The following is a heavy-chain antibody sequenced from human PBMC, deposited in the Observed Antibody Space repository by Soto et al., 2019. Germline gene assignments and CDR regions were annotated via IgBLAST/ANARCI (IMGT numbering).Heavy chain of an antibody. Sequence: PXGSLRLSCAASGFTFSSYAMSWVRQAPGKGLEWVSVISGSGGSTYYADSVKGRFTISRDNSKNTLYLQMNSLRAEDTAVYYCAKEGAYAFWSGHYGYYFDYWGQGTLVTVSS. CDR3: AKEGAYAFWSGHYGYYFDY. D-gene: IGHD3-3*01. CDR2: ISGSGGST. J-gene: IGHJ4*02. V-gene: IGHV3-23*01. CDR1: GFTFSSYA.